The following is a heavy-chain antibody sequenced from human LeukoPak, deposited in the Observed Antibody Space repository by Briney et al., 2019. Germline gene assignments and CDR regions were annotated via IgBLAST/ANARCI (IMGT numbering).Heavy chain of an antibody. V-gene: IGHV3-33*01. CDR2: IWYDGSNK. CDR1: GFTFSSYG. J-gene: IGHJ4*02. D-gene: IGHD2-15*01. Sequence: GGSLRLSCAASGFTFSSYGMHWVRQAPGKGLEWVAVIWYDGSNKYYADSVKGRFTISRDNSKNTLYLQMNSPRAEDTAVYYCASSYCSGGSCYGGGFDYWGQGTLVTVSS. CDR3: ASSYCSGGSCYGGGFDY.